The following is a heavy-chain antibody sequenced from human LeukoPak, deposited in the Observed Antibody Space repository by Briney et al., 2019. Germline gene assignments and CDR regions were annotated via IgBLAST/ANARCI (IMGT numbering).Heavy chain of an antibody. J-gene: IGHJ4*02. V-gene: IGHV1-18*01. D-gene: IGHD6-19*01. Sequence: ASVKDSCKASGYTFTSYGISWVRQAPGQGLEWMGWISAYNGNTNYAQKLQGRVTMTTDTSTSTAYMELRSLRSDDTAVYYCARMYSSGWYGDYWGQGTLVTVSS. CDR2: ISAYNGNT. CDR3: ARMYSSGWYGDY. CDR1: GYTFTSYG.